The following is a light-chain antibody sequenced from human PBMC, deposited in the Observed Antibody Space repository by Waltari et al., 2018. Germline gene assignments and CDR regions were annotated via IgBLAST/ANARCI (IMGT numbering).Light chain of an antibody. V-gene: IGKV3-11*01. CDR3: QYRGHWPPGAT. Sequence: EIVLTQSPATLSLSPGERATLSCRASQSVNNRLAWYQQKPGQAPRLLIYDASKRATGIPAMFSGSGSGTDFTLTISSLEPEDFAVYYCQYRGHWPPGATFGPGTKVEIK. CDR1: QSVNNR. J-gene: IGKJ3*01. CDR2: DAS.